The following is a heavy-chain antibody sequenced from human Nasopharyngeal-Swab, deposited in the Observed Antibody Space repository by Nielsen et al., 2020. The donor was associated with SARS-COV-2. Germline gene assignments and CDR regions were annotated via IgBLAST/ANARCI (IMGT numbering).Heavy chain of an antibody. Sequence: SETLSLTCTVSGDSIAYITFYWGWTRQPPGKGREWIGNIYYNGNTYQNPSLQSRLTISVDKSKNQFSLQLSSVTAADTAVYYCVRSSSWYYFDYWAQGTQVTVSS. V-gene: IGHV4-39*01. CDR2: IYYNGNT. CDR3: VRSSSWYYFDY. J-gene: IGHJ4*02. D-gene: IGHD6-13*01. CDR1: GDSIAYITFY.